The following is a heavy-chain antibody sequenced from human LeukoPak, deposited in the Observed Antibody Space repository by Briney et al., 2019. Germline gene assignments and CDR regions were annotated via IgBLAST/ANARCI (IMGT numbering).Heavy chain of an antibody. CDR1: GFSFSSYG. Sequence: PGGSLRLSCVASGFSFSSYGMHWVRQAPGKGLEWVSVISYDGSKEYYADSVKGRFTISRDNSKNTVYLQMNSLRAEDTAVYYCAKEPRVATIEIFDYWGQGTLVTVSS. CDR2: ISYDGSKE. V-gene: IGHV3-30*18. CDR3: AKEPRVATIEIFDY. J-gene: IGHJ4*02. D-gene: IGHD5-12*01.